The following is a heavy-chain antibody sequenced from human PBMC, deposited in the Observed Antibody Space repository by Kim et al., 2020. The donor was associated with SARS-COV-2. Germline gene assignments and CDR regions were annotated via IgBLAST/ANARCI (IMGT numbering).Heavy chain of an antibody. D-gene: IGHD1-26*01. Sequence: YADSVKGRFTISRDNSKNTLYLQMSSLRAEDTAVYYRVKGAGDYYYYGMDVWGQGTTVTVSS. J-gene: IGHJ6*02. CDR3: VKGAGDYYYYGMDV. V-gene: IGHV3-64D*09.